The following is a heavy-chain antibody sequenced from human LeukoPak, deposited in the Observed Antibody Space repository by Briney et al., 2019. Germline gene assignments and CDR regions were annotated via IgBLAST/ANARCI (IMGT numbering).Heavy chain of an antibody. D-gene: IGHD6-13*01. CDR3: AKDRASSSWYGDY. CDR1: GFTFSSYA. CDR2: ISYDGSNK. Sequence: GGSLRLSCAASGFTFSSYAMHWVRQAPGKGLEWVAVISYDGSNKYYADSVKGRFTISRDNSKNTLYLQMNSLRAEDTAVYYCAKDRASSSWYGDYWGQGTLVTVSS. J-gene: IGHJ4*02. V-gene: IGHV3-30*04.